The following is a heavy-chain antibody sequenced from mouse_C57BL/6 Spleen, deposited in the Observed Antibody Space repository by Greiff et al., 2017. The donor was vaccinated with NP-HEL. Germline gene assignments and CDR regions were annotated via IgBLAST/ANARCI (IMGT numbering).Heavy chain of an antibody. D-gene: IGHD1-1*01. CDR3: ARRYGSSTRGYFDV. CDR2: IYPSDSET. CDR1: GYTFTSYW. J-gene: IGHJ1*03. Sequence: QVHVKQPGAELVRPGSSVKLSCKASGYTFTSYWMDWVKQRPGQGLEWIGNIYPSDSETHYNQKFKDKATLTVDKSSSTAYMQLSSLTSEDSAVYYCARRYGSSTRGYFDVWGTGTTVTVSS. V-gene: IGHV1-61*01.